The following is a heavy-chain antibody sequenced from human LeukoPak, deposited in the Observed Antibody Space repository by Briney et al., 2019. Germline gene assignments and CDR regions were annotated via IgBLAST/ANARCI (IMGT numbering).Heavy chain of an antibody. V-gene: IGHV1-18*01. CDR2: ISAYNGNT. Sequence: ASVKVSCKASGYTFTSYGISWVGQAPGQGMEWMGWISAYNGNTNYAQKLQGRGTMTTDTATRTAYTEMRSLRSDDTAVYYCARERDYFDYWRQGTLVTVSS. J-gene: IGHJ4*02. CDR3: ARERDYFDY. CDR1: GYTFTSYG.